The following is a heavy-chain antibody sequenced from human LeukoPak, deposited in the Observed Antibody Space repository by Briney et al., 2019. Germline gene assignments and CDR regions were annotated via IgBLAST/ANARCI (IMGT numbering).Heavy chain of an antibody. J-gene: IGHJ6*01. CDR2: ISAYNGNT. Sequence: GASVKISCKASGYTFTTYGISWVRQAPGQGLEWMGWISAYNGNTNYAQKLQGRVTITTDTSTSTAYMELRSLGSDGTAVYYWVIGDYYYYGMDGWGRATTVGVSS. CDR3: VIGDYYYYGMDG. CDR1: GYTFTTYG. V-gene: IGHV1-18*01.